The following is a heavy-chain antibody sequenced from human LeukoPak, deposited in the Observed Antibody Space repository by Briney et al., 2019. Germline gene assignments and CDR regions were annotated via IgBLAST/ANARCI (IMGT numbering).Heavy chain of an antibody. V-gene: IGHV4-59*12. J-gene: IGHJ5*02. CDR1: GGSISSYY. Sequence: SETLSLTCTVSGGSISSYYWSWIRQPPGKGLEWIGYIYYSGSTNYNPSLKSRVTISVDTSKNQFSLKLSSVTAADTAVYYCARGRFYSYGYWWFDPWGQGTLVTVSS. CDR3: ARGRFYSYGYWWFDP. D-gene: IGHD5-18*01. CDR2: IYYSGST.